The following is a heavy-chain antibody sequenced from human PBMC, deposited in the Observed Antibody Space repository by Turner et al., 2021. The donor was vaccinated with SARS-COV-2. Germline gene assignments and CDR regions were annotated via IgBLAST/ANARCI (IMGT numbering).Heavy chain of an antibody. Sequence: EQLLESGGGLVQPGGSLSLSWAGPGFPFGNFEMNWVRHVPGKGLEWLSFIGLGRTATYYADSVKGRFTISRDNAKKSLFLQMNSLTVGDTAIYYCARAGYSSAWTDHWHFDLWGRGTLVTVSS. CDR3: ARAGYSSAWTDHWHFDL. CDR1: GFPFGNFE. J-gene: IGHJ2*01. CDR2: IGLGRTAT. V-gene: IGHV3-48*03. D-gene: IGHD6-19*01.